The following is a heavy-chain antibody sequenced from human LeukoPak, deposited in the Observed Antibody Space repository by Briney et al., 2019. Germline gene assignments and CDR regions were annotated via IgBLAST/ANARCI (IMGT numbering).Heavy chain of an antibody. J-gene: IGHJ4*02. D-gene: IGHD3-10*01. V-gene: IGHV3-64D*06. CDR3: VKGPSLLWFGALFDY. CDR2: ISSNGGST. CDR1: GFTFSSYA. Sequence: GGSLRLSCSASGFTFSSYAMHWVRQAPGKGLEYVSAISSNGGSTYYADSVKGRFTISRDNSKNTLYLQMSSLRAEDTAVYYCVKGPSLLWFGALFDYWGQGTLVTVSS.